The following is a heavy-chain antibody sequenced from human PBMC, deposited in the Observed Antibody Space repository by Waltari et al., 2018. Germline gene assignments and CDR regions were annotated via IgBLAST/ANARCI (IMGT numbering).Heavy chain of an antibody. CDR1: GFTFSSYA. Sequence: EVQLLESGGGLVQPGGSLRLSCAASGFTFSSYAMSWVRQAPGKGLEWVSDISGSGGSTYYADSGKGRFTISRDSSKSTTHLHMNSLRVEDTAVYYCAKGTQNYGYFNLEYWGQGTLVTVSS. V-gene: IGHV3-23*01. D-gene: IGHD3-9*01. CDR2: ISGSGGST. CDR3: AKGTQNYGYFNLEY. J-gene: IGHJ4*02.